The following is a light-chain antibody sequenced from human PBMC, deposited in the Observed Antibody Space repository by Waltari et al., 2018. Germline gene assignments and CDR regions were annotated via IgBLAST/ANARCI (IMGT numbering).Light chain of an antibody. CDR1: QSISSY. J-gene: IGKJ4*01. V-gene: IGKV1-39*01. CDR3: QQSYSTPLT. CDR2: AAS. Sequence: DIQMTQAPCYLTASVGGRVTITCRASQSISSYLNWYQQKPGKAPKLLIYAASSLQSGVPSRFSGSGSGTDFTLTISSLQPEDFATYYCQQSYSTPLTFGGGTKVEIK.